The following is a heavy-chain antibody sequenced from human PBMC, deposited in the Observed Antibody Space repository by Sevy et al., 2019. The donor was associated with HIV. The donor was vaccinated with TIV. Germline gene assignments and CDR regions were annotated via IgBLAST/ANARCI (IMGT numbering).Heavy chain of an antibody. V-gene: IGHV1-46*01. CDR3: ARDSDNYDILTGYYPFDY. CDR2: INPSGGST. J-gene: IGHJ4*02. D-gene: IGHD3-9*01. Sequence: ALVKVSCKAYGYTFTSDYMHWVRQAPGQGLEWMGIINPSGGSTSYAQKFQGRVTMTRDTSTSTVYMELSSLRSEDTAVYYCARDSDNYDILTGYYPFDYWGQGTLVTVSS. CDR1: GYTFTSDY.